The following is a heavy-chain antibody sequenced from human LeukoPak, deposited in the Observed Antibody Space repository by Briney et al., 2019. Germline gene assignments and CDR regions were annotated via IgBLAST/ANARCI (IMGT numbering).Heavy chain of an antibody. CDR1: EFTFSSSC. D-gene: IGHD2/OR15-2a*01. CDR3: AILSWDGRGSFY. CDR2: IRSNGENT. V-gene: IGHV3-23*01. Sequence: GGSLRLSCEASEFTFSSSCMHWVRQAPGKGLEWVSAIRSNGENTYYADSVRGRFTISRDNSRGTLSLQMNSLRADDTAVYFCAILSWDGRGSFYWGQGTLVSVSS. J-gene: IGHJ4*02.